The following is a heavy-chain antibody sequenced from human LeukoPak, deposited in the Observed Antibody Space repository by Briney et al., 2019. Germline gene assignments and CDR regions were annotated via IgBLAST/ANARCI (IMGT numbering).Heavy chain of an antibody. CDR1: GFTVSSNY. J-gene: IGHJ4*02. CDR2: IYSDNKT. D-gene: IGHD4-17*01. V-gene: IGHV3-66*01. CDR3: ARDPQYGDHVGYFDY. Sequence: GQSLRLSCAAAGFTVSSNYMSWVRQAPGKVLEWVSVIYSDNKTYYADSVRGRFTISRDNSKNTLYLQMNSLRAEDTAVYYCARDPQYGDHVGYFDYWGLGTLVTVSS.